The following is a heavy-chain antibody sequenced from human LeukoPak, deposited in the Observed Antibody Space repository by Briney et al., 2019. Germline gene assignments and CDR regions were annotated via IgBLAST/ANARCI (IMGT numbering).Heavy chain of an antibody. Sequence: PGGSLRLSCAASGFTFDDYAMHWVRQAPGKGPEWVSVISGDGGSTYYADSVKGRFTISRDNCKNSLYLQMNSLRTDDTALYYCARGGGYSYGRFDYWGQGTLVTVSS. CDR1: GFTFDDYA. CDR2: ISGDGGST. J-gene: IGHJ4*02. CDR3: ARGGGYSYGRFDY. D-gene: IGHD5-18*01. V-gene: IGHV3-43*02.